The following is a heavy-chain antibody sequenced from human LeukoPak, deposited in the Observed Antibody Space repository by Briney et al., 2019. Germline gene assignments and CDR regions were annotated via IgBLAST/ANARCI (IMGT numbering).Heavy chain of an antibody. CDR3: ARGRGSSWYRAVNFDY. J-gene: IGHJ4*02. V-gene: IGHV4-39*07. Sequence: SETLSLTCTVSGGSIGSTNYYWSWIRQPPGKGLEWIGEINHSGSTNYNPSLKSRVTISVDTSKNQFSLKLSSVTAADTAVYYCARGRGSSWYRAVNFDYWGQGTLVTVSS. D-gene: IGHD6-13*01. CDR1: GGSIGSTNYY. CDR2: INHSGST.